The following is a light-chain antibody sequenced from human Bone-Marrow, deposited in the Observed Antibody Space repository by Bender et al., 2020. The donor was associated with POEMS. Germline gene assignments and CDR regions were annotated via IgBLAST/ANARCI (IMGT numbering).Light chain of an antibody. CDR1: SSNTGSGYD. Sequence: SVLTQPPSVSGAPGQRVTISCTGSSSNTGSGYDINWYQHLPGTAPKLLIYRDNQRPSGVPDRFSGSKSGPSGSLAISGLQSEDEADYYCASWDDSLNGWVFGGGTKLTVL. V-gene: IGLV1-44*01. CDR3: ASWDDSLNGWV. J-gene: IGLJ3*02. CDR2: RDN.